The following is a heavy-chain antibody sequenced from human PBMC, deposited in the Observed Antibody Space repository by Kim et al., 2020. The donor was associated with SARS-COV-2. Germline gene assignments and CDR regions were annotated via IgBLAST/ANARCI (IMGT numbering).Heavy chain of an antibody. J-gene: IGHJ4*02. CDR3: AKMDIVVVVAATPRY. V-gene: IGHV3-23*01. D-gene: IGHD2-15*01. Sequence: DSVKSRLTNSRDNSKNTLYLQMNSLRAEDTAVYYCAKMDIVVVVAATPRYWGQGTLVTVSS.